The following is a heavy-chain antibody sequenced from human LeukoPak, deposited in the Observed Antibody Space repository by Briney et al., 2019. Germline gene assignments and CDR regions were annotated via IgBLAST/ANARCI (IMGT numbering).Heavy chain of an antibody. CDR1: GFTFSSYG. J-gene: IGHJ6*03. CDR3: AKEEYYDFWSGYPPQTTYYYYYMDV. V-gene: IGHV3-33*06. Sequence: GGSLRLSCGASGFTFSSYGMHWVRQAPGKGLEGGAVIWYDGSNKYYADSVKGRFTISRDNSKNTLYLQMNSLRAEDTAVYYCAKEEYYDFWSGYPPQTTYYYYYMDVWGKGHTVTVSS. CDR2: IWYDGSNK. D-gene: IGHD3-3*01.